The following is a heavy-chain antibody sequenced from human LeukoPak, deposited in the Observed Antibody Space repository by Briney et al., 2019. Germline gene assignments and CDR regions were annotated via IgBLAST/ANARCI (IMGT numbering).Heavy chain of an antibody. CDR1: GGSISSGGYY. D-gene: IGHD3-22*01. Sequence: PSETLSLTCTVSGGSISSGGYYWSWIRQPPGKGLEWIGYIYHSGSTYYNPSHKSRVTISVDRSKNQFSLKLSSVTAAATAVYYCARHKLSTLYDSSGYYSSWFDPWGQGTLVTVSS. V-gene: IGHV4-30-2*01. CDR2: IYHSGST. J-gene: IGHJ5*02. CDR3: ARHKLSTLYDSSGYYSSWFDP.